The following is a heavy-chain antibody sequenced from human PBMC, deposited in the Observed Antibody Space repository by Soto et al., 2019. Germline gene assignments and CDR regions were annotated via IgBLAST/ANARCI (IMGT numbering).Heavy chain of an antibody. J-gene: IGHJ4*02. V-gene: IGHV1-46*03. CDR3: VRDPSSGYRSFAY. CDR1: GYTFTSYY. CDR2: INLSADRT. D-gene: IGHD3-22*01. Sequence: ASVKVSCKASGYTFTSYYMHWVRQAPGQGLEWMGIINLSADRTSYAQKFQGRFTVTMDTSTSTVYMELGSLRSEDTAVYYCVRDPSSGYRSFAYWGQGTLVTVSS.